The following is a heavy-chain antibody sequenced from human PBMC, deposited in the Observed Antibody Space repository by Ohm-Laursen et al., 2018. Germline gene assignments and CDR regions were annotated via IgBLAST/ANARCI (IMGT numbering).Heavy chain of an antibody. CDR2: MNEIGSEK. V-gene: IGHV3-7*01. Sequence: SLRLSCAAPGFTFTSYWMSWARQAPGKGLEWVANMNEIGSEKYFVDSVRGRFTISRDNAKNSLYLQMNSLRAEDTAMYYCVRDRRGGSIELRAGGQGALVTVSS. CDR3: VRDRRGGSIELRA. D-gene: IGHD6-6*01. CDR1: GFTFTSYW. J-gene: IGHJ4*02.